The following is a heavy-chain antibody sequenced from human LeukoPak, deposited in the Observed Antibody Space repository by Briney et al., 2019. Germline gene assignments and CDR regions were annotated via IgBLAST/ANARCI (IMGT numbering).Heavy chain of an antibody. CDR2: IYHSGST. CDR3: ARGGAARLHFQN. D-gene: IGHD6-6*01. J-gene: IGHJ1*01. CDR1: GGSISSGGYS. V-gene: IGHV4-30-2*01. Sequence: SETLSLTCAVSGGSISSGGYSWSWIRQPPGKGLEWIGYIYHSGSTYYNPSLKSRVTISVDRSKNQFSLKLSSVTAADTAVYYCARGGAARLHFQNWGRGTLVTVSS.